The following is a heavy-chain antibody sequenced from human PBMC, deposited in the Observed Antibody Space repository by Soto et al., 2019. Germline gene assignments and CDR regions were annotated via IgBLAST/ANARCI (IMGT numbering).Heavy chain of an antibody. CDR2: IYPGDSDT. J-gene: IGHJ3*02. CDR1: GYSFTSYW. Sequence: GESLKISCKGSGYSFTSYWIGWVRQMPGKGLEWMGIIYPGDSDTRYSPSFQGQVTISADKSISTAYLQWSSLKASDTAMYYCASPSPTTEVSYAFDIWGQGTMVTVSS. CDR3: ASPSPTTEVSYAFDI. D-gene: IGHD1-7*01. V-gene: IGHV5-51*01.